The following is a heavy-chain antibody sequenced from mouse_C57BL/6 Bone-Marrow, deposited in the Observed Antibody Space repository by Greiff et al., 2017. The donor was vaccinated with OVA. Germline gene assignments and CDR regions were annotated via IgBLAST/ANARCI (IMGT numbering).Heavy chain of an antibody. CDR3: ARNYYYFDY. J-gene: IGHJ2*01. Sequence: VKVVESGPELVKPGASVKISCKASGYAFSSSWMNWVKQRPGKGLEWIGRIYPGDGDTNYNGKFKGKATLTADKSSSTAYMQLSSLTSEDSAVYFCARNYYYFDYWGQGTTLTVSS. V-gene: IGHV1-82*01. CDR1: GYAFSSSW. CDR2: IYPGDGDT. D-gene: IGHD2-1*01.